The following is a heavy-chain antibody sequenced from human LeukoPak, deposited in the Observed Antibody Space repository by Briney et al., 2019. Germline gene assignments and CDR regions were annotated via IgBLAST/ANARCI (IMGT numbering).Heavy chain of an antibody. Sequence: SETLSLTCTVSGGSISSYYWSWIRQPPGKGLEWIGYIYYSGSTNYNPSLKSRVTISVDTSKNQFSLKLSSVTAADTAVYYCASSRGYSSSLWYYYMDVWGKGTTVTVSS. CDR3: ASSRGYSSSLWYYYMDV. V-gene: IGHV4-59*01. J-gene: IGHJ6*03. D-gene: IGHD6-13*01. CDR2: IYYSGST. CDR1: GGSISSYY.